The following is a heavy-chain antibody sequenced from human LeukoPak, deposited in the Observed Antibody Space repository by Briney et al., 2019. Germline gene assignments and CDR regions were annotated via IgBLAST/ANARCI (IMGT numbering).Heavy chain of an antibody. CDR1: GGSFSGYY. V-gene: IGHV4-34*01. CDR3: ARGPRYYYDSSGCY. CDR2: INHSGST. D-gene: IGHD3-22*01. Sequence: SETLSLTCAVYGGSFSGYYWSWIRQPPGKGLEWIGEINHSGSTNYNPSLKSRVTISVDTSKNQFSLKLSSVTAADTAVYYCARGPRYYYDSSGCYWGQGTLVTVSS. J-gene: IGHJ4*02.